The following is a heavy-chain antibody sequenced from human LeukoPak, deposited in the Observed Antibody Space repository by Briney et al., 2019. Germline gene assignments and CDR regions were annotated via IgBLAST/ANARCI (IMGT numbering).Heavy chain of an antibody. CDR1: GYTFTSYA. V-gene: IGHV7-4-1*02. CDR2: INTNTGNP. D-gene: IGHD3-16*02. CDR3: ARGPGLFYDYVWGSYRHADDY. Sequence: ASVKVSCKASGYTFTSYAMNWVRQAPGQGLEWMGWINTNTGNPTYAQGFTGRFVFSLDTSVSTAYLQISGLKAEDTAVYYCARGPGLFYDYVWGSYRHADDYWGQGTLVTVSS. J-gene: IGHJ4*02.